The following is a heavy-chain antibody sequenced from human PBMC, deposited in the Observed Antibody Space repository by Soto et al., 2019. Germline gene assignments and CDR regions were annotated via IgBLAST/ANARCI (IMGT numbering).Heavy chain of an antibody. CDR2: ISGSGGST. D-gene: IGHD4-17*01. J-gene: IGHJ4*02. CDR3: AKDLRLTTVVHGGDYFDY. Sequence: GGSLRLSCAASGFTFSSYAMSWVRQAPGKGLEWVSAISGSGGSTYYADSVKGRFTISRDNSKNTLYLQMNSLRAEDTAVYYCAKDLRLTTVVHGGDYFDYWGQGTLVTVSS. CDR1: GFTFSSYA. V-gene: IGHV3-23*01.